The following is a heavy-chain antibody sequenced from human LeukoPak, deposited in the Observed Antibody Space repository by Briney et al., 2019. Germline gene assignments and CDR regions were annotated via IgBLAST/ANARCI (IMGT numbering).Heavy chain of an antibody. CDR2: ISPSGGST. Sequence: WASVKVSCKAFGYTFTSNYMHWVRQAPGQGPEWMGVISPSGGSTTYAQKFQGRVTLTRDMSTSTDYLELSSLRSEDTAVYYCARYPYSSTPPYLNWFDPWGQGTLVTVSS. D-gene: IGHD6-13*01. V-gene: IGHV1-46*01. J-gene: IGHJ5*02. CDR3: ARYPYSSTPPYLNWFDP. CDR1: GYTFTSNY.